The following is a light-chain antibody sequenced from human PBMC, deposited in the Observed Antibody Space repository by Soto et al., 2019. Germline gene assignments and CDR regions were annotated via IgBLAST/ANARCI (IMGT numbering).Light chain of an antibody. CDR2: WAS. CDR3: QKYYTTPAIT. CDR1: QSVLSSSNNKNY. Sequence: DIVMTKSPDSLAVTLGERATINCKSSQSVLSSSNNKNYLAWYQQKPGQPPKLLMYWASTRESGVRDRFSGCGSGTDFTLTIGSLQAEDVAVYYCQKYYTTPAITFGQGTRLEI. J-gene: IGKJ5*01. V-gene: IGKV4-1*01.